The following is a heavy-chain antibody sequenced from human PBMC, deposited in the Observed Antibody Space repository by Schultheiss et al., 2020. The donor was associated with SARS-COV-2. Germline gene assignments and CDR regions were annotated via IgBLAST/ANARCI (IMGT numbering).Heavy chain of an antibody. J-gene: IGHJ4*02. D-gene: IGHD4-17*01. CDR1: GGSMSSYY. CDR2: IFYSGST. V-gene: IGHV4-59*01. Sequence: SETLSLTCTVSGGSMSSYYWSWIRQPPGKGLEWIGNIFYSGSTNYNPSLKSRVTISLDTSKYQFSLRLSSVTAADTAVYYCARLTYGDYSDYWGQGTLVTVSS. CDR3: ARLTYGDYSDY.